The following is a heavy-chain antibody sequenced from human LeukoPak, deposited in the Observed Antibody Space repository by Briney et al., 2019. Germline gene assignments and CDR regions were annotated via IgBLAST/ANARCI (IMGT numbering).Heavy chain of an antibody. CDR1: GYSISSGYY. J-gene: IGHJ4*02. Sequence: PSETLSLTCTVSGYSISSGYYWGWIRQPPGKGLEWIGSIYHSGSTYYNPSLKSRVTISVVTSKNQFSLKLSSVTAADTAVYYCARDPGYYFDYWGQGTLVTVSS. D-gene: IGHD3-10*01. V-gene: IGHV4-38-2*02. CDR2: IYHSGST. CDR3: ARDPGYYFDY.